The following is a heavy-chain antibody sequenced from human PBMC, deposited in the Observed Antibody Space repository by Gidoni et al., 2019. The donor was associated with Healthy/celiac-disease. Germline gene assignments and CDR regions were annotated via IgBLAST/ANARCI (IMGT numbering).Heavy chain of an antibody. CDR1: GFTVSSNY. CDR3: ASTEVAVAGTPGADY. D-gene: IGHD6-19*01. CDR2: IYSGGST. V-gene: IGHV3-53*04. J-gene: IGHJ4*02. Sequence: EVQLVESGGGLVQPGGSLRLSCAASGFTVSSNYMSWVRQAPGKGLEWVSVIYSGGSTYYADSVKGRFTISRHNSKNTLYLQMNSLRAEDTAVYYCASTEVAVAGTPGADYWGQGTLVTVSS.